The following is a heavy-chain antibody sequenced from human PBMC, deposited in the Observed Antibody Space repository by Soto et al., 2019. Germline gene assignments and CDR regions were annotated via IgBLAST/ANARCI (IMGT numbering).Heavy chain of an antibody. D-gene: IGHD3-3*01. CDR2: ISWNSGSI. Sequence: PGGSLRLSCAASGFTFDDYAMHWVRQAPGKGLEWVSGISWNSGSIGYADSVKGRFTISRDNAKNSLYLQMNSLRAEDTALYYCAKDMGGITLFGVVISPYYYYGMDVWGQGTTVNAS. CDR3: AKDMGGITLFGVVISPYYYYGMDV. V-gene: IGHV3-9*01. J-gene: IGHJ6*02. CDR1: GFTFDDYA.